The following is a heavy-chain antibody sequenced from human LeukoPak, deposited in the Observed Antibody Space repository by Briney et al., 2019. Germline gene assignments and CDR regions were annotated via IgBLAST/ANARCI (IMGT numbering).Heavy chain of an antibody. CDR2: ISAYNGNT. D-gene: IGHD4-11*01. CDR3: ARDHSNRAYWFDP. CDR1: GYTFTSYG. J-gene: IGHJ5*02. V-gene: IGHV1-18*01. Sequence: ASVKVSCKASGYTFTSYGISWVRQAPGQGLEWMGWISAYNGNTNYAQKLQGRVTMTTDTSTSTAYTELRSLRSDDTAVYYCARDHSNRAYWFDPWGQGTLVTVSS.